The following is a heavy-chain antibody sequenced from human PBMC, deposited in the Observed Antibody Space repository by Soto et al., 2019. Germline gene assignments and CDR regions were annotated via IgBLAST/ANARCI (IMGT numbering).Heavy chain of an antibody. J-gene: IGHJ5*02. CDR3: AKDYDILTGPFDP. CDR2: ISGSGGST. D-gene: IGHD3-9*01. Sequence: EVQLLESGGGLVQPGGSLRLSCAASGFTFSSYAMNWVRQAPEKGLEWVSTISGSGGSTYYADSVKGRFTLSRDNSKNTLYLQMSSLRGEDPAVYYCAKDYDILTGPFDPWGQGTLVTVSS. CDR1: GFTFSSYA. V-gene: IGHV3-23*01.